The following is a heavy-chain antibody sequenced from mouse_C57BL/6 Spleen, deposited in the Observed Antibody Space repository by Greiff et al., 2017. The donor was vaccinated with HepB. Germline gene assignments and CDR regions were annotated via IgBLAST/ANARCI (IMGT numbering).Heavy chain of an antibody. CDR1: GFTFSSYA. CDR2: ISDGGSYT. Sequence: EVKLVESGGGLVKPGGSLKLSCAASGFTFSSYAMSWVRQTPEKRLEWVATISDGGSYTYYPDNVKGRFTISRDNAKNNLYLQMSHLKSEDTAMYYCARAGGGLWDYWGQGTSVTVSS. D-gene: IGHD1-1*02. J-gene: IGHJ4*01. CDR3: ARAGGGLWDY. V-gene: IGHV5-4*03.